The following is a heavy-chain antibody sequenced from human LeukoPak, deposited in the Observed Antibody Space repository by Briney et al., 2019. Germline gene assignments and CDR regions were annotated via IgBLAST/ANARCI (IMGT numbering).Heavy chain of an antibody. CDR1: GFTFDRYS. D-gene: IGHD2-15*01. V-gene: IGHV3-43*01. Sequence: GGSLRLSCEASGFTFDRYSMQWVRQVPGKGLEWVSLINRDGSRTFYLDSVKGRFTISRDNSKNSLYLEMDSLRTDDTALHFCAKEILDGGRALDVWGKGTTVTVSS. CDR3: AKEILDGGRALDV. CDR2: INRDGSRT. J-gene: IGHJ6*04.